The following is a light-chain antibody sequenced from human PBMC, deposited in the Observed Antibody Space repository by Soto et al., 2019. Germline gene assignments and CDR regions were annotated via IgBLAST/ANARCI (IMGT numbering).Light chain of an antibody. J-gene: IGKJ1*01. V-gene: IGKV1-5*03. CDR1: QTISSW. CDR3: QHYNSYSEA. CDR2: KAS. Sequence: IKMNQSPSTLSGSVGDRVTITCRASQTISSWLAWYQQKPGKAPKLLIYKASTLKSGVPSRFSGSGSGTEFTLTISSLQPDDFATYYCQHYNSYSEAFGQRTKVDI.